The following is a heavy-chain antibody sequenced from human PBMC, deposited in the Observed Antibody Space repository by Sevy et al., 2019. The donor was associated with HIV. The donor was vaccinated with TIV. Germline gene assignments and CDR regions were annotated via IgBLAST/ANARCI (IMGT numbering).Heavy chain of an antibody. CDR3: PRDRYSGYSSGWYLLEHREFDY. CDR1: GFTFSSYS. Sequence: GGSLRLSCAASGFTFSSYSMNWVRQAPGKGLEWVSSISSSSSYIYYADSVKGRFTISRGNAKNSLFLQMNSLRAEDSAVYYCPRDRYSGYSSGWYLLEHREFDYWGQGTLVTVSS. D-gene: IGHD6-13*01. V-gene: IGHV3-21*01. CDR2: ISSSSSYI. J-gene: IGHJ4*02.